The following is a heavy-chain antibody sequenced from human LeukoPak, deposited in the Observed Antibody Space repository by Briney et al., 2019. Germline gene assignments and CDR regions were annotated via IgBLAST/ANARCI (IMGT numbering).Heavy chain of an antibody. V-gene: IGHV4-4*07. J-gene: IGHJ3*02. D-gene: IGHD3-22*01. Sequence: KPSETLSLTCTVSGGSISSFYWSWIRQPAGKGLEWIGRIYTSGSPNYNPSLKTRVTMSVDTSKNQFSLKVSSVTAADTAVYYCARVVAPRSGYFLDAFDIWGQGTMVSVSS. CDR1: GGSISSFY. CDR2: IYTSGSP. CDR3: ARVVAPRSGYFLDAFDI.